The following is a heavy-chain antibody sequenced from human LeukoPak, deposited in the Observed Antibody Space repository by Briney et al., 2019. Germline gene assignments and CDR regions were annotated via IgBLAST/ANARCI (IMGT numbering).Heavy chain of an antibody. J-gene: IGHJ4*02. Sequence: ASVKVSCKASGYTFSGYYMHWVRQAPGQGLEWVGWINPNSGGTNYAQKSQGRVTMTRDTSISTAYMELSRLLSGDTAVYYCARGKTMVYCGGDCYRFDNWGQGTLVTVSS. CDR2: INPNSGGT. D-gene: IGHD2-21*02. CDR3: ARGKTMVYCGGDCYRFDN. V-gene: IGHV1-2*02. CDR1: GYTFSGYY.